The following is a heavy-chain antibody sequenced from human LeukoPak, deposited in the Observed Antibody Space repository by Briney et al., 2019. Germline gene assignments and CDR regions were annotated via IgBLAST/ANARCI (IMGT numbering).Heavy chain of an antibody. CDR3: ARASFAVTSFDY. J-gene: IGHJ4*02. D-gene: IGHD4-17*01. V-gene: IGHV4-31*11. Sequence: SETLSLTCAVYGGSFSGYYWSWIRQHPGKGLEWIGYIYYSGSTYYNPSLKSRVTISVDTSKNQFSLELSSVTAADTAVYYCARASFAVTSFDYWGQGTLVTVSS. CDR2: IYYSGST. CDR1: GGSFSGYY.